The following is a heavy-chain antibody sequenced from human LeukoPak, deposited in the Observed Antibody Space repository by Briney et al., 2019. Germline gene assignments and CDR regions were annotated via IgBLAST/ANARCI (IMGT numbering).Heavy chain of an antibody. Sequence: GGALRLSCSASWFTFSSYAMHRGRQAPGQGLGWVAVISYDGSNKYYADSVKGRFTISRDNSKNTLYLQMNSLRAEDTAVYYCARGRGYSYGFIVYWGQGTLVTVSS. D-gene: IGHD5-18*01. CDR2: ISYDGSNK. CDR1: WFTFSSYA. CDR3: ARGRGYSYGFIVY. V-gene: IGHV3-30-3*01. J-gene: IGHJ4*02.